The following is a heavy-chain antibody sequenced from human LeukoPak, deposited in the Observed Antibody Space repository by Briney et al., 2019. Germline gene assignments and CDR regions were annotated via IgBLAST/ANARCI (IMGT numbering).Heavy chain of an antibody. CDR1: GFTFSSYG. CDR2: IRYDGSNK. CDR3: AKDRAVWGSSHSYYFDY. D-gene: IGHD1-26*01. V-gene: IGHV3-30*02. Sequence: GGSLRLFCAASGFTFSSYGMHWVRQAPGEGLEWVAFIRYDGSNKYYADSVKGRFTISRDNSKNTLYLQMNSLRAEDTAVYYCAKDRAVWGSSHSYYFDYWGQGTLVTVSS. J-gene: IGHJ4*02.